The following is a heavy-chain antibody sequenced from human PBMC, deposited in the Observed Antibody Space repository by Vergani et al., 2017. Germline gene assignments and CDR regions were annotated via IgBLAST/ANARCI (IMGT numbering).Heavy chain of an antibody. V-gene: IGHV1-18*01. CDR1: GYTFSSYG. D-gene: IGHD3-9*01. J-gene: IGHJ5*02. CDR3: ASSRYLGWFDP. Sequence: QVQLVQSGAEVKKPGASVKVPCKASGYTFSSYGISWVRQAPGQGLEWMGWISVYNGNRKYAKRLQGRVTMTTDTSTSTAYMELRRLRSDDTAVYYCASSRYLGWFDPWGQGTLVTVSS. CDR2: ISVYNGNR.